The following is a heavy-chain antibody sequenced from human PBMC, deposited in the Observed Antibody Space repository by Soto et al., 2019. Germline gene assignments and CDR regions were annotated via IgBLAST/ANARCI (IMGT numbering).Heavy chain of an antibody. J-gene: IGHJ4*02. CDR3: ARSIVVVTALDY. Sequence: ASVKVSTKASGYPFTSYAVHWVRHAPGQRLEWMGWINAGNGNTKYSQKFQGRVTITRDTSASTAYMELSSLRSEDTAVYYCARSIVVVTALDYWGQGTLVTVSS. V-gene: IGHV1-3*01. CDR1: GYPFTSYA. D-gene: IGHD2-21*02. CDR2: INAGNGNT.